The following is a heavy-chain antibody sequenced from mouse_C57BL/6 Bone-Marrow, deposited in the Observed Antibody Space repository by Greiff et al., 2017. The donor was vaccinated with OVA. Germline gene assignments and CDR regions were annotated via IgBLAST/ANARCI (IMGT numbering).Heavy chain of an antibody. CDR1: GFTFSDYY. CDR2: ISNGGGST. D-gene: IGHD1-1*02. Sequence: EVKLMESGGGLVQPGGSLKLSCAASGFTFSDYYMYWVRQTPEKRLEWVAYISNGGGSTYYPDTVKGRFTISRDNAKNTLYLQLSRLKSEDAAMDYCARYGHAWFAYWGQGTLVTVSA. CDR3: ARYGHAWFAY. J-gene: IGHJ3*01. V-gene: IGHV5-12*01.